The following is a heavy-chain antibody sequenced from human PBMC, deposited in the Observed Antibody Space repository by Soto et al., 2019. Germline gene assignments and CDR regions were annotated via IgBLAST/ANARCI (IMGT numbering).Heavy chain of an antibody. CDR2: IDPSDSQT. J-gene: IGHJ6*01. D-gene: IGHD5-18*01. Sequence: EVQLVQSGAEVKKPGESLRISCKGSGYTFTSYWIHWVRHMPGKGLEWMGRIDPSDSQTNYRPTFQGHVTISVDKSFTTVYLQWSSLKASDTAIYYCAIRGYHYAYSALDVWGQGTTVIVSS. CDR3: AIRGYHYAYSALDV. CDR1: GYTFTSYW. V-gene: IGHV5-10-1*03.